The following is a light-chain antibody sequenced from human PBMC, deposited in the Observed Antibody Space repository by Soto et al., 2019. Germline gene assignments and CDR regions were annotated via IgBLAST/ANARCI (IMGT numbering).Light chain of an antibody. J-gene: IGKJ4*01. Sequence: EIVFTQSPATLSLSPGERATLSCRASQRVSSYLAWYQQNPGQAPRLLSYEASNRATGIPARFRGSGSGTDFTLTISSLEPEDLAVYYCQQRSNWPLTFGGGTKVELK. V-gene: IGKV3-11*01. CDR3: QQRSNWPLT. CDR1: QRVSSY. CDR2: EAS.